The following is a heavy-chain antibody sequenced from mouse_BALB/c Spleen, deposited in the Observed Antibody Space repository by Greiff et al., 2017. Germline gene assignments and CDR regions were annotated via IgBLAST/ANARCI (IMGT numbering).Heavy chain of an antibody. CDR2: ISYSGST. CDR1: GYSITSDYA. J-gene: IGHJ4*01. CDR3: ASARRGEAMDY. V-gene: IGHV3-2*02. Sequence: EVQLQQSGPGLVKPSQSLSLTCTVTGYSITSDYAWNWIRQFPGNKLEWMGYISYSGSTSYNPSLKSRISITRDTSKNQFFLQLNSVTTEDTATYYCASARRGEAMDYWGQGTSVTVSS.